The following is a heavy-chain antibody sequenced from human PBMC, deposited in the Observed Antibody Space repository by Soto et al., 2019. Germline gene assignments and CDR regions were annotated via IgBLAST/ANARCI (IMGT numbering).Heavy chain of an antibody. D-gene: IGHD3-10*01. Sequence: PSETLSLTCTVSGGSVSSGSYYWIWIRHPPGKGLEWIGYIYYSGSTNYNPSLKSRVTISVDTSKNQFSLKLSSVTAADTAVYYCARDFGFGESSFDYWGQGTLVTVSS. CDR2: IYYSGST. J-gene: IGHJ4*02. CDR3: ARDFGFGESSFDY. CDR1: GGSVSSGSYY. V-gene: IGHV4-61*01.